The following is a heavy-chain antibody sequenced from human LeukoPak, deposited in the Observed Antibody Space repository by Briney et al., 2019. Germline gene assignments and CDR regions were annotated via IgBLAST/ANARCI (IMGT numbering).Heavy chain of an antibody. CDR1: GYTFTSYG. Sequence: ASVKVSCKASGYTFTSYGISWVRQAPGQGLEWMGWVSAYNGNTNYAQKLQGRVTMTTDTSTSTAYMELRGLRSDDTAVYYCARLYTDMVWGANYMDVWGKGTTVTISS. V-gene: IGHV1-18*01. D-gene: IGHD5-18*01. CDR2: VSAYNGNT. CDR3: ARLYTDMVWGANYMDV. J-gene: IGHJ6*03.